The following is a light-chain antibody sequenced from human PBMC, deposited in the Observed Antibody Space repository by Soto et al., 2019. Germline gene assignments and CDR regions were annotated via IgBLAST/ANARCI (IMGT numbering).Light chain of an antibody. CDR2: SAS. CDR1: QNVNID. CDR3: QQYNTWPFT. J-gene: IGKJ3*01. V-gene: IGKV3D-15*01. Sequence: EIVLTQSPATLSVSPGESATLSCRASQNVNIDLVWYQQKPGQAPKVLMFSASARETSIPARFSGGGSETEFTLTISSLQPEDSAVYYCQQYNTWPFTFGPGTKVDIK.